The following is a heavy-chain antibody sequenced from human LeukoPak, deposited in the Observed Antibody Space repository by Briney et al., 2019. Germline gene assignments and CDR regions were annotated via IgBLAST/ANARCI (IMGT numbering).Heavy chain of an antibody. CDR1: RFTSSNYW. V-gene: IGHV3-7*03. CDR2: IKEDGSEK. J-gene: IGHJ4*02. Sequence: GGSLRLSCAASRFTSSNYWMSWVRQAPGKGLEWVANIKEDGSEKYCVDSVKGRFTIARDNSKNTLYLQMNSLGAEDTAVYYCARSFDYGGKLSFDYWGQGTLVTVSS. CDR3: ARSFDYGGKLSFDY. D-gene: IGHD4-23*01.